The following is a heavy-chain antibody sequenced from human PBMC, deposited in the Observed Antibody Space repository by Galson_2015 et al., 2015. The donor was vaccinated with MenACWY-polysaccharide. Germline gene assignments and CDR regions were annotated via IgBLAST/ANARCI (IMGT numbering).Heavy chain of an antibody. V-gene: IGHV3-30*18. Sequence: SLRLSCAASGFTFSSYGMHWVRQAPGKGLEWVAAISNDGSKKYYADSVKGRFTISRDNSKNTLFLQMDSLRAEDTAVFYCAKSRGGVVGGTGPFDYWGQGSLVTVSS. CDR1: GFTFSSYG. J-gene: IGHJ4*02. CDR3: AKSRGGVVGGTGPFDY. CDR2: ISNDGSKK. D-gene: IGHD6-19*01.